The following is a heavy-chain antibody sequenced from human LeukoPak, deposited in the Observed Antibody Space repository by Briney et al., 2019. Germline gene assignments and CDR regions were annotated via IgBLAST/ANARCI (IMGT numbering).Heavy chain of an antibody. J-gene: IGHJ4*02. CDR2: ISPSGGST. D-gene: IGHD3-10*01. Sequence: GASVKVSFQAFGYTFTSNYMHWVRQAPGQGPEWMGVISPSGGSTTYAQKFQGRVTLTRDMSTSTDYLELSSLRSEDTAVYYCARTDYGSGSNYDYWGQGTLVTVSS. CDR1: GYTFTSNY. CDR3: ARTDYGSGSNYDY. V-gene: IGHV1-46*01.